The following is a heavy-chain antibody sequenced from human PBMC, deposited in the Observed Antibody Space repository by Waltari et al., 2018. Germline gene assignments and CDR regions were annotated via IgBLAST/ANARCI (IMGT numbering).Heavy chain of an antibody. CDR2: ISGSGGST. V-gene: IGHV3-23*01. CDR1: GFTFSSYA. J-gene: IGHJ4*02. D-gene: IGHD3-22*01. Sequence: EVQLLESGGGLVQPGGSLRLSCAASGFTFSSYAMSWVRQAQGKGLEWVSAISGSGGSTYYADSVKGRFTSSRANSKNTLYLQMNSLRAEDTAVYYCAKDRDDLVVVLTSFDYWGQGTLVTVSS. CDR3: AKDRDDLVVVLTSFDY.